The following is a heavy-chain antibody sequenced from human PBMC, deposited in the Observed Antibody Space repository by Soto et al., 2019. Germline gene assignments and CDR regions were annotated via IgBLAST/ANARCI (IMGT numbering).Heavy chain of an antibody. J-gene: IGHJ4*02. CDR3: ARDTGDWGLT. D-gene: IGHD7-27*01. CDR1: GGSISSGCYY. V-gene: IGHV4-31*03. CDR2: IYYSGST. Sequence: QVQLQESGPGLVKPSQTLSLTCTVSGGSISSGCYYWSWIRQHPGKGLEWIGYIYYSGSTYYKPSLKSRVTISVDPSKNQFSMKLSSVTAAATAVYYCARDTGDWGLTWGQGTLVTVSS.